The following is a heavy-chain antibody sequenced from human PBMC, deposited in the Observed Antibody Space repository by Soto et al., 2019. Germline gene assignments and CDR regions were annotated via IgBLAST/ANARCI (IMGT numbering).Heavy chain of an antibody. Sequence: VQLVESGGGVVQPGRSLRLSCAASGFTFRNYAMHWVRQAPGKGLEWGAVVSQVGRNINYADSVKGRFTISRDSSKKTVSLELTSLRAEDTAVYYCAKGGRQWLVTSDFNYWGQGALVTVSS. D-gene: IGHD6-19*01. CDR2: VSQVGRNI. CDR3: AKGGRQWLVTSDFNY. CDR1: GFTFRNYA. V-gene: IGHV3-30*18. J-gene: IGHJ4*02.